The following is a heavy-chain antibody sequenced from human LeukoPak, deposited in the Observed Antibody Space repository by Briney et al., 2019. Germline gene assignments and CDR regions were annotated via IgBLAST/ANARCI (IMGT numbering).Heavy chain of an antibody. CDR3: ARDSGGSDSSSWYARYYYYYMDV. D-gene: IGHD6-13*01. CDR1: GGSISSYY. J-gene: IGHJ6*03. CDR2: IYYSGST. V-gene: IGHV4-59*01. Sequence: SETLSLTCTVSGGSISSYYWSWIRQPPGKGLEWIGYIYYSGSTNYNPSLKSRVTISVDTSKNQCSLKLSSVTAADTAVYYCARDSGGSDSSSWYARYYYYYMDVWGKGTTVTVSS.